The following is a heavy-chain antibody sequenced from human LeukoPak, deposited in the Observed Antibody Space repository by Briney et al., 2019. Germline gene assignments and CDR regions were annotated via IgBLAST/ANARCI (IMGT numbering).Heavy chain of an antibody. V-gene: IGHV3-15*01. D-gene: IGHD4-17*01. Sequence: PGGSLSLSCAASGFTFSDAWMSWVRHTPGKGLEWVGRIRSRTHGGTADYAAPVKGRFTMSRDDSKSTLYLQMNSLKTEDTGLYYCSSERGDYGIDYLGQGTLVTVSS. J-gene: IGHJ4*02. CDR3: SSERGDYGIDY. CDR1: GFTFSDAW. CDR2: IRSRTHGGTA.